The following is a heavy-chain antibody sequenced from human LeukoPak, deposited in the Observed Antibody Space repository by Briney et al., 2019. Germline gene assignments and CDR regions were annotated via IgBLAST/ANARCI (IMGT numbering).Heavy chain of an antibody. CDR1: GFTFSTYG. Sequence: GGSLRLSCAGSGFTFSTYGMSWVRQAPGKGLEGVSAIDGSGTNTLYADSVKGRFTISRDNFKNTAYLQMSSLRAADTAIYYCAKRSARPKPFDCWAQGTLVTVSS. D-gene: IGHD6-25*01. J-gene: IGHJ4*02. V-gene: IGHV3-23*01. CDR3: AKRSARPKPFDC. CDR2: IDGSGTNT.